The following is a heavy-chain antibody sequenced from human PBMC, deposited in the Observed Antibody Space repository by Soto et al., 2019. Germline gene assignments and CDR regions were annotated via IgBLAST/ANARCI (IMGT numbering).Heavy chain of an antibody. J-gene: IGHJ3*02. CDR3: ARKFYFGSGSYSLDAFDI. V-gene: IGHV4-59*01. CDR2: FYYSGST. D-gene: IGHD3-10*01. Sequence: QVQLQESGPGLVKPSETLSLTCTVSGGSISSYYWSWLRQPPGKALEWIGYFYYSGSTSYNPSLKSRVTISADTSKNQFSLRLSSVTAADTAVYYCARKFYFGSGSYSLDAFDIWGQGTMLTVSS. CDR1: GGSISSYY.